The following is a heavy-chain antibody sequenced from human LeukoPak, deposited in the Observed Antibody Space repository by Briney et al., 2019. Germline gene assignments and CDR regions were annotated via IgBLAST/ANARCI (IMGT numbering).Heavy chain of an antibody. Sequence: PSETLSLTCTVSGGSISSSSYYWGWIRQPPGKGLEWIGSIYYSGSTYYNPSLKSRVTISVDTSKNQFSLKLSSVTAADTAVYYCARFSPPNYWYFDLWGRGTLVTVSS. CDR3: ARFSPPNYWYFDL. CDR2: IYYSGST. CDR1: GGSISSSSYY. D-gene: IGHD3-3*02. J-gene: IGHJ2*01. V-gene: IGHV4-39*07.